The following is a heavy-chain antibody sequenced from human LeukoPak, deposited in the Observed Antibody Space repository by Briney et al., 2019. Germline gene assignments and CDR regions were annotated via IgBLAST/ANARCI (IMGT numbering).Heavy chain of an antibody. J-gene: IGHJ4*02. CDR3: ARGRLPIDY. CDR2: IYYSGST. CDR1: GGSISSYY. V-gene: IGHV4-59*08. D-gene: IGHD6-25*01. Sequence: PSETLSLTCTVSGGSISSYYWSWLRQPPGKGLEWIGYIYYSGSTSYNPSLKSRVTISVDTSKNQFSLKLTSVTAADTAVYYCARGRLPIDYWGQGTLVTVSS.